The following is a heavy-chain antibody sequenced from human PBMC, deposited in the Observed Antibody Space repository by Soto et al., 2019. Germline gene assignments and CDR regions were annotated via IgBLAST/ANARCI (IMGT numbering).Heavy chain of an antibody. CDR3: AKRAISTGGKGNYFDH. D-gene: IGHD2-15*01. CDR2: ISAGGSDT. V-gene: IGHV3-23*01. J-gene: IGHJ4*02. Sequence: GGSLRLSCAASGFTFSSYSINWVRQAPGKGLEWVSAISAGGSDTYYADSVQGRFSISRDNSKKTVYLQMDSLRAEDTALYYCAKRAISTGGKGNYFDHWGPGSLVTVSS. CDR1: GFTFSSYS.